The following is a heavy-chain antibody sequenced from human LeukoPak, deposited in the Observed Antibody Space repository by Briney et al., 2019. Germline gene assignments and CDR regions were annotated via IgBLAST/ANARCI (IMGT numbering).Heavy chain of an antibody. Sequence: SQTLSLTCTVSGGSISSGGYYWSWIRQHPGKGLEWIGYIYYSGSTYYNPSLKSRVTISVDTSKNQFSLKLSSVTAADTAAYYCAGDGLRAAAGNSWFDPWGQGTLVTVSS. D-gene: IGHD6-13*01. CDR2: IYYSGST. CDR1: GGSISSGGYY. V-gene: IGHV4-31*03. CDR3: AGDGLRAAAGNSWFDP. J-gene: IGHJ5*02.